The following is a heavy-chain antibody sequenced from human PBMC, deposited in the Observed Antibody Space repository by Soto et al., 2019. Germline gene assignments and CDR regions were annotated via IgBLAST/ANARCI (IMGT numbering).Heavy chain of an antibody. Sequence: ASLILSVVGSGFAFRSYTMNWVRQAPGKGLEWVSGIRGFSPYTFYADSVKGRFTISRDNAKNSLYLQMHSLRAEDTAVYYCARDRGYDAHDYYYNAMDVWGQGTTVTVSS. CDR2: IRGFSPYT. CDR1: GFAFRSYT. D-gene: IGHD2-15*01. CDR3: ARDRGYDAHDYYYNAMDV. J-gene: IGHJ6*02. V-gene: IGHV3-21*01.